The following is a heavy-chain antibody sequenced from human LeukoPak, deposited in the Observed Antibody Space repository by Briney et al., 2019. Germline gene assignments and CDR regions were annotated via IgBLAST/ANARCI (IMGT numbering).Heavy chain of an antibody. V-gene: IGHV1-69*13. D-gene: IGHD3-22*01. CDR3: AVDYYDSSGYYLY. CDR1: GGTFSSYA. CDR2: IIPILGTA. J-gene: IGHJ4*02. Sequence: GASVKVSCKASGGTFSSYAISWVRQAPGQGLEWMGGIIPILGTANYAQKFQGRVTITADESTSTAYMELSSLRSEDTAVYYCAVDYYDSSGYYLYWGQGTLVTVSS.